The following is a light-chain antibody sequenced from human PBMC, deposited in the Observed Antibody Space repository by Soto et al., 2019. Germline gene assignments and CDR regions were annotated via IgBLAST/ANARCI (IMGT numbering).Light chain of an antibody. J-gene: IGKJ2*01. CDR3: QQYPGYT. Sequence: EIVLTQSPGTLSLSPGERATLSCRASQSVSSSYLAWYQQKPGQAPRLLIYGASSSATGIPDRFSGSGSGTDFTLTISRLEAEDFAVYYCQQYPGYTFGQGTKLEIK. V-gene: IGKV3-20*01. CDR1: QSVSSSY. CDR2: GAS.